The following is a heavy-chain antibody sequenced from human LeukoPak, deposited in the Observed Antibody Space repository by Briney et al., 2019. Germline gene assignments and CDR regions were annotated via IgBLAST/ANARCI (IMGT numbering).Heavy chain of an antibody. Sequence: GGSLRLSCAASGFTFSSYNMNWVRQAPGKGLEWVSGISGSGGSTYDADSVTGRFTVSRDNSKSTLYLQLNSLRVEDTAVYYCAKVDGVRAAPGRGRVDSWGQGTLVTVSS. CDR2: ISGSGGST. D-gene: IGHD6-13*01. CDR3: AKVDGVRAAPGRGRVDS. J-gene: IGHJ4*02. CDR1: GFTFSSYN. V-gene: IGHV3-23*01.